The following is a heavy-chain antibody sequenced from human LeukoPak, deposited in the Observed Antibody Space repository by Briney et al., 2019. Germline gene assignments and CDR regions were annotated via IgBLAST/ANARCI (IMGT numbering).Heavy chain of an antibody. CDR3: AKRYLRFLEWLSAPFDY. D-gene: IGHD3-3*01. CDR2: ISWNSDSI. Sequence: GGSLRLSCAASGFTFDDYAMHSVRHAPGKGLEWVSGISWNSDSIGYADSVKGRFTISRDNAKNSLYLQMNSLRAEDMALYYCAKRYLRFLEWLSAPFDYWGQGTLVTVSS. V-gene: IGHV3-9*03. J-gene: IGHJ4*02. CDR1: GFTFDDYA.